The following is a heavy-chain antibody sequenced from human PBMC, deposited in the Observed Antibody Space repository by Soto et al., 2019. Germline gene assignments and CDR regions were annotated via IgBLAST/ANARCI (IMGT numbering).Heavy chain of an antibody. D-gene: IGHD3-16*01. J-gene: IGHJ5*02. CDR2: THHSGST. V-gene: IGHV4-4*02. CDR3: TRGGGGGYAVFMIDWFDP. Sequence: SETLSLTCDVSGGSLYSSNWWTWVRQTPGKGLEWLGETHHSGSTNSNPSLKRRVTISTDKSKNTFFLNMTSVTAADTAMYYCTRGGGGGYAVFMIDWFDPWGRGTQVTVSS. CDR1: GGSLYSSNW.